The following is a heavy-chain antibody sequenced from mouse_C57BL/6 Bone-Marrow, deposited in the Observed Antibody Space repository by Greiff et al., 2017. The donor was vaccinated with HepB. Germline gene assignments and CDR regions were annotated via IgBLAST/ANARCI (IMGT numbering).Heavy chain of an antibody. CDR3: ARDYDGSLYAMDY. CDR1: GFTFSSYA. J-gene: IGHJ4*01. Sequence: EVHLVESGGGLVKPGGSLKLSCAASGFTFSSYAMSWVRQTPEKRLEWVATISDGGSYTYYPDNVKGRFTISRDNAKNNLYLQMSHLKSEDTAMYYCARDYDGSLYAMDYWGQGTSVTVSS. CDR2: ISDGGSYT. D-gene: IGHD2-12*01. V-gene: IGHV5-4*01.